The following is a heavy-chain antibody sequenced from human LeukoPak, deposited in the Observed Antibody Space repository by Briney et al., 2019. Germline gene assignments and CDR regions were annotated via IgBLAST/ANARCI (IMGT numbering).Heavy chain of an antibody. CDR1: GGSIISYY. D-gene: IGHD3-16*02. J-gene: IGHJ5*02. CDR2: IYYSGST. Sequence: SETLSLTCTVSGGSIISYYCSWIRQPPGKGLEWIGYIYYSGSTNYNPSLKSRVTISVDTSKNQFSLKLSSVTAADTAVYYCARLRDDYVWGSYRYTAWFDPWGQGTLVTVSS. V-gene: IGHV4-59*08. CDR3: ARLRDDYVWGSYRYTAWFDP.